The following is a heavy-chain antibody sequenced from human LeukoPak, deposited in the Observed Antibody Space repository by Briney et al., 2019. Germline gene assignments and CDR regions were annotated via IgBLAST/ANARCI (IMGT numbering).Heavy chain of an antibody. CDR1: GYTFTGYY. CDR2: INPNSGGT. J-gene: IGHJ6*04. V-gene: IGHV1-2*06. D-gene: IGHD1-20*01. Sequence: ASLKVSCKASGYTFTGYYMHWVRQAPGQGLEWMGRINPNSGGTNYAQKFQGRVTMTRDTSISTAYTELSRLRSDDTAVYYCARAGNWNDGPMDVWGKGSTVTVSS. CDR3: ARAGNWNDGPMDV.